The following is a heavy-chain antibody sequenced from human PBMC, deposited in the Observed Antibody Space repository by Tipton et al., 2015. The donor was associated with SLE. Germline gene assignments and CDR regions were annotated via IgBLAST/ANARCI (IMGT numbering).Heavy chain of an antibody. V-gene: IGHV4-59*01. D-gene: IGHD3-10*01. CDR3: TRGHFNSGTFPYYNNYYYMDV. CDR2: IYHSGTT. J-gene: IGHJ6*03. CDR1: SVSISGYY. Sequence: TLSLTCSVSSVSISGYYCSWIRQAPGKGLEWVGFIYHSGTTKYNPSLKNRVSISIDTSKNQFSLKLTSLTAADTGVYYCTRGHFNSGTFPYYNNYYYMDVWGKGTTVTVS.